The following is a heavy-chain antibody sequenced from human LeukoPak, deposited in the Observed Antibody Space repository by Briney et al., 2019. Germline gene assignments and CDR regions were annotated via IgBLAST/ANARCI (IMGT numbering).Heavy chain of an antibody. CDR1: GGTFSSYA. Sequence: SVKVSCKASGGTFSSYAISLVRQAPGQGLEWMGGIIPIFGTANYAQKFQGRVTITTDESTSTAYMELSSLRSEDTAVYYCARVGDYYDSSGYYDYWGQGTLVTVSS. J-gene: IGHJ4*02. V-gene: IGHV1-69*05. CDR2: IIPIFGTA. CDR3: ARVGDYYDSSGYYDY. D-gene: IGHD3-22*01.